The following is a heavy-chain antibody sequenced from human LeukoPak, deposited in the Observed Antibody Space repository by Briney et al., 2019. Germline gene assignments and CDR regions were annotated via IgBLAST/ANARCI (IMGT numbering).Heavy chain of an antibody. D-gene: IGHD5-18*01. CDR1: GFTFSNYS. V-gene: IGHV3-21*01. Sequence: GGSLRLSCVGSGFTFSNYSMNWVRQAPGKGLAWVSSISSTSNYIYYADSMKGRFTISRDNAKNSLYLQMNTLRAEDTAVYYCARDLDMDTAYFDFWGQGTLVTVSS. CDR2: ISSTSNYI. J-gene: IGHJ4*02. CDR3: ARDLDMDTAYFDF.